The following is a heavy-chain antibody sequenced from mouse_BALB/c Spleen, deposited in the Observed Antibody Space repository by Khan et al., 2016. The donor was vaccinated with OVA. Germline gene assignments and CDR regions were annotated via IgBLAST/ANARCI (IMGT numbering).Heavy chain of an antibody. Sequence: QVQLQQSGAELARPGASVKMSCKASGYTFTSYTMHWVQQRPGQGLEWIGYINPSNGYTNYNQKFRDKATLTADKSSSTAYMQLSSLTSEDSAVYDWARVGPDHANYGAWFAYWGQGTLVTVSA. J-gene: IGHJ3*01. V-gene: IGHV1-4*01. CDR2: INPSNGYT. D-gene: IGHD2-1*01. CDR3: ARVGPDHANYGAWFAY. CDR1: GYTFTSYT.